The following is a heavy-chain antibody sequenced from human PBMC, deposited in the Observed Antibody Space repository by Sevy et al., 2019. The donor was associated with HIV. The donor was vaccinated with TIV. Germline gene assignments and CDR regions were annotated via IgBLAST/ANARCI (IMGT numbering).Heavy chain of an antibody. V-gene: IGHV3-21*01. CDR1: GFTFSSYN. Sequence: GGSLRLSCAASGFTFSSYNMNWVRQAPGKGLEWISSITGDSSYMYDADSVKGRFTISRDNAKNSLYLPMNCLSAEDTAVYYCARDRPTLNYHASSGYNYYFDSWGQGTLVTVSS. D-gene: IGHD3-22*01. J-gene: IGHJ4*02. CDR3: ARDRPTLNYHASSGYNYYFDS. CDR2: ITGDSSYM.